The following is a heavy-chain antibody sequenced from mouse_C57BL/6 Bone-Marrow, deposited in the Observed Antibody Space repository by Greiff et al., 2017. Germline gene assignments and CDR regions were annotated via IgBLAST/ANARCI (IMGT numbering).Heavy chain of an antibody. CDR2: IDPEYGAT. D-gene: IGHD2-3*01. V-gene: IGHV14-4*01. Sequence: VQLKQSGAELVRPGASVKLSCTASGFNIKDDYMHWVKQRPEQGLEWIGWIDPEYGATEYASKFPGKATITTDTSSNTAYLQLLSLTSEDTACYYCTTYGYYPWFAYWGQGTLVTGAA. CDR3: TTYGYYPWFAY. J-gene: IGHJ3*01. CDR1: GFNIKDDY.